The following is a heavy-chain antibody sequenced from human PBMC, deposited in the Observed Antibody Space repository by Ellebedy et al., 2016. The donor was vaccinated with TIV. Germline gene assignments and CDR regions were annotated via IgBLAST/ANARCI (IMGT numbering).Heavy chain of an antibody. D-gene: IGHD1-14*01. V-gene: IGHV5-51*01. CDR3: AKLGHRATPDDS. CDR1: AYSFINYW. Sequence: GESLKISCQGSAYSFINYWIVWVRQMPGRGLVWMGIIDLSDSDTRYSPSFQGQVTISADRSVTTAYLHFNSLKPSDTAVYYCAKLGHRATPDDSWGQGTLVTVSS. J-gene: IGHJ4*02. CDR2: IDLSDSDT.